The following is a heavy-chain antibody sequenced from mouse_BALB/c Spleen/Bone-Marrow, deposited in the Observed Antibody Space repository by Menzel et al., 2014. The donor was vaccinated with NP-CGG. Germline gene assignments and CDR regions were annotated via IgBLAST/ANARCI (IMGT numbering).Heavy chain of an antibody. CDR2: IDPANVNT. V-gene: IGHV14-3*02. CDR3: ASYVYGYNFDY. Sequence: VQLQQSGAELVKPGASVKLSCTASGFNIKDTYMHWVKQRPEQGLEWIGRIDPANVNTKYDPKFQGKATITADTSSNTAYLQLSSLTSEDTAVYYCASYVYGYNFDYWGQGTTLTVSS. J-gene: IGHJ2*01. CDR1: GFNIKDTY. D-gene: IGHD2-14*01.